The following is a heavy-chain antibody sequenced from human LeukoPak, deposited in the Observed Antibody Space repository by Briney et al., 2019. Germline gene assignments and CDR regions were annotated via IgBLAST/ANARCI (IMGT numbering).Heavy chain of an antibody. CDR2: ITYDGSNK. D-gene: IGHD6-6*01. J-gene: IGHJ6*03. CDR3: AKGRRVAAYYMDV. Sequence: GGSLRLSCAASGFTFSSYGMHWVGQAPGKGLEWVAVITYDGSNKYYADSVKGRFTISRDNSKNTLYLQMNSLRAEDTAVYYCAKGRRVAAYYMDVWGKGTTVTVSS. V-gene: IGHV3-30*18. CDR1: GFTFSSYG.